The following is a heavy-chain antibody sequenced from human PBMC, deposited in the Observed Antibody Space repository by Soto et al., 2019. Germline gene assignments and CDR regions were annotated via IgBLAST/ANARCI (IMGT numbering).Heavy chain of an antibody. CDR3: ARGVATIGGCGWFDP. V-gene: IGHV4-31*03. CDR1: GGSISSGGYS. Sequence: QVQLQESGPGLVKPSQTLSLTCTVSGGSISSGGYSWRWIRQHPGKGLEWIGYIYYSGSTYYNPALKSRVTRSVDTSKSQFSLKLSSVTAADTAVYYCARGVATIGGCGWFDPWGQGTLVTVSS. CDR2: IYYSGST. D-gene: IGHD5-12*01. J-gene: IGHJ5*02.